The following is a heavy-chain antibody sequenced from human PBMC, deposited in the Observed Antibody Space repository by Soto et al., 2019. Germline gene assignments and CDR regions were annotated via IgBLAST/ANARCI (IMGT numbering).Heavy chain of an antibody. CDR2: FDPEDGET. J-gene: IGHJ3*02. D-gene: IGHD3-10*01. Sequence: GASVKVSCKVSGYTLTELSMHWVRQAPGKGFEWMGGFDPEDGETIYAQKFQGRVTMTEDTSTDTAYMELSSLRSEDTAVYYCATPVRGRQPRWFRAFDIWGQGTMVTVSS. CDR3: ATPVRGRQPRWFRAFDI. CDR1: GYTLTELS. V-gene: IGHV1-24*01.